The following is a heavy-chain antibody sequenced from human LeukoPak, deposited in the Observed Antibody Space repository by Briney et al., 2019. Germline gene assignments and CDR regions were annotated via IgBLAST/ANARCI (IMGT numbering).Heavy chain of an antibody. CDR2: IYTSGST. V-gene: IGHV4-4*07. D-gene: IGHD1-26*01. CDR3: ARQGSRRELPWYFDL. Sequence: PSETLSLTCTVSGGSISSYYWSWIRQPAGQGLEWIGRIYTSGSTNYNPSLKSRVTISVDTSKNQCSLKLSSVTAADTAVYYCARQGSRRELPWYFDLWGRGTLVTVSS. CDR1: GGSISSYY. J-gene: IGHJ2*01.